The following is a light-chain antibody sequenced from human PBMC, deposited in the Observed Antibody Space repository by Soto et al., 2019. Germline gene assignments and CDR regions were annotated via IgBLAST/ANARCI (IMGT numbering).Light chain of an antibody. CDR1: QTNSNS. Sequence: DIQRTPFPSSLSTNMKASHAITCRASQTNSNSLAWYQQKPGKPPQLLIYAASTLQSGVPSRFSGSGSGTDFTLTISGLQPEDLATYYCQSYNTARPTFGQGTRLEIK. CDR2: AAS. V-gene: IGKV1-27*01. CDR3: QSYNTARPT. J-gene: IGKJ5*01.